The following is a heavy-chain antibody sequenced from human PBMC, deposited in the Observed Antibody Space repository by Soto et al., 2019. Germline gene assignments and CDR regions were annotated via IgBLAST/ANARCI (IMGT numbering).Heavy chain of an antibody. J-gene: IGHJ4*02. Sequence: EVQLLESGGGLVQPGGSLRLSCAASGFTFRSFAMAWVRQAPGKGLEWVSTITVSGSTYYADSVKGRFTISRDNSKNALYLQMNSLRAEDTAAYYCAKEPEMPGRGLDYWGQGTLVTVSS. CDR3: AKEPEMPGRGLDY. D-gene: IGHD2-2*01. CDR1: GFTFRSFA. V-gene: IGHV3-23*01. CDR2: ITVSGST.